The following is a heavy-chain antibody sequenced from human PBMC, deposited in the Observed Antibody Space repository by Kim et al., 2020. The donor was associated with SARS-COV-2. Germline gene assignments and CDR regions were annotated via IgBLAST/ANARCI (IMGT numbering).Heavy chain of an antibody. J-gene: IGHJ6*02. Sequence: GGSLRLSCAASGFTFSSYEMNWVRQAPGKGLEWVSYISSSGSTIYYADSVKGRFTISRDNAKNSLYLQMNSLRAEDTAVYYCAREPHSSFFMDVWGQGTTVTVSS. CDR2: ISSSGSTI. CDR1: GFTFSSYE. D-gene: IGHD6-6*01. CDR3: AREPHSSFFMDV. V-gene: IGHV3-48*03.